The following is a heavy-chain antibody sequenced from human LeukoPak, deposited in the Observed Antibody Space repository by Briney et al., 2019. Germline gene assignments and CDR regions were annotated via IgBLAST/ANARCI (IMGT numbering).Heavy chain of an antibody. Sequence: TSETLSLTCTVSGGSISSYYWSWIRQPPGEGLEWIGYIYYSGSTNYNPSLKSRVTISVDTSKNQFSLKLSSVTAADTAVYYCARWSAAGFDYWGQGTLVTVSS. J-gene: IGHJ4*02. CDR1: GGSISSYY. CDR3: ARWSAAGFDY. D-gene: IGHD6-13*01. CDR2: IYYSGST. V-gene: IGHV4-59*08.